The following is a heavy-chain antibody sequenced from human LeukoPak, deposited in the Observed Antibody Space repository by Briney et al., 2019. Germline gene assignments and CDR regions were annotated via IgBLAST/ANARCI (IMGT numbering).Heavy chain of an antibody. Sequence: PSETLSLTCTVSGGSISSSSYYWGWIRQSPGKGLEWIGSIYYSGSTYYNPSLKSRVTISVDTSKNQFSLKLSSVTAADTAVYYCARLGAGTTDYWGQGTLVTVSS. CDR3: ARLGAGTTDY. J-gene: IGHJ4*02. D-gene: IGHD1-1*01. CDR2: IYYSGST. CDR1: GGSISSSSYY. V-gene: IGHV4-39*01.